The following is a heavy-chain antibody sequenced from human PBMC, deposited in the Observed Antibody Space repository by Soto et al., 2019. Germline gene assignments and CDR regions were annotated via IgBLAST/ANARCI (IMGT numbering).Heavy chain of an antibody. J-gene: IGHJ4*02. CDR2: ISYDGTTE. CDR3: ASDLGYCRGGRCFSIDY. V-gene: IGHV3-30*03. CDR1: GFTFSSCG. D-gene: IGHD2-15*01. Sequence: QVQLVESGGGVVQPGRSLRLSCAASGFTFSSCGMHWVRQAPDKGLEWVTVISYDGTTEYYADSVKGRFTISRDNSKNTLYLQMNSLTAEDTAVCYCASDLGYCRGGRCFSIDYWGQGTLVTVSS.